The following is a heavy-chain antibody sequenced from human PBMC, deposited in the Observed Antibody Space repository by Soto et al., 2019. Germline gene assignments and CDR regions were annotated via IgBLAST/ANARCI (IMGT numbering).Heavy chain of an antibody. Sequence: WASVKVSCKASGYTFTSYDINWVRRATGQGLEWMGWMNPNSGNTGYAQKFQGRVTMTRNTSISTAYMELSSLRSEDTAVYYCARGLRYCSSTSCESPSYYFDYWGQGTLVTVSS. CDR3: ARGLRYCSSTSCESPSYYFDY. D-gene: IGHD2-2*01. CDR1: GYTFTSYD. CDR2: MNPNSGNT. V-gene: IGHV1-8*01. J-gene: IGHJ4*02.